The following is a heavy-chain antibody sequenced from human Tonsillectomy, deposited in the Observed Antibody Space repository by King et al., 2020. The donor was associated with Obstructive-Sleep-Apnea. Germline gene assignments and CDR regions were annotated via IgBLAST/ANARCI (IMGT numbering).Heavy chain of an antibody. V-gene: IGHV4-39*07. CDR2: IYYSGST. J-gene: IGHJ6*02. D-gene: IGHD2-2*01. CDR3: ARDKAVVVPAAIDYYYYYGMDV. CDR1: GGSISSSSYY. Sequence: LQLQESGPGLVKPSETLSLTCTVSGGSISSSSYYWGWIRQPPGKGLEWSGSIYYSGSTYYNPSLKSRVTISVDTSKNQFSLKLSSVTAADTAVYYCARDKAVVVPAAIDYYYYYGMDVWGQGTTVTVSS.